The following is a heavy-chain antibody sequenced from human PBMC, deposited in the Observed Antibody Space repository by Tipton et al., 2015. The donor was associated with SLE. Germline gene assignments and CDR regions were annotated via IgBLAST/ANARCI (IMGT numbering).Heavy chain of an antibody. J-gene: IGHJ4*02. CDR3: ARVATTEVFDY. CDR1: GGSFNGYF. V-gene: IGHV4-34*12. Sequence: TLSLTCAVYGGSFNGYFWTWIRQPPGKGLEWIGEIIHSGVTNYNPSLRSRVTISVDMTKNQVSLKLSSVTAADTAVYYCARVATTEVFDYWGQGTLVTVSP. CDR2: IIHSGVT. D-gene: IGHD1-14*01.